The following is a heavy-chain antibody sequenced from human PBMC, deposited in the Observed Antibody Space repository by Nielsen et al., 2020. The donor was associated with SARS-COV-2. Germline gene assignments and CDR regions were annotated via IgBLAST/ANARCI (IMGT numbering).Heavy chain of an antibody. J-gene: IGHJ4*02. CDR1: GFTFSDYY. Sequence: GESLKISCAASGFTFSDYYMSWIRQAPGKGLEWVSYISSSSSYTNYADSVKGRFTISRDNAKNSLYLQMNSLRAEDTAVYYCASTLVGGTWFPGIDYWGQGTLVTVSS. V-gene: IGHV3-11*03. D-gene: IGHD1-26*01. CDR2: ISSSSSYT. CDR3: ASTLVGGTWFPGIDY.